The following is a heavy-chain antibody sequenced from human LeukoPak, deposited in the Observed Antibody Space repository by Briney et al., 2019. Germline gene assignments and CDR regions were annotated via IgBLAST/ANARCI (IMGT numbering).Heavy chain of an antibody. CDR3: ARVSDTYYYYHMDV. J-gene: IGHJ6*03. Sequence: ASVKVSCKASGYTFTGYYMHWVRQAPGQGLEWMGWINPNSGGTNYAQKFQGRVTMTRDTSISTAYMELRSLRSDGTAVYYCARVSDTYYYYHMDVWGKGTTVTVSS. CDR2: INPNSGGT. CDR1: GYTFTGYY. V-gene: IGHV1-2*02.